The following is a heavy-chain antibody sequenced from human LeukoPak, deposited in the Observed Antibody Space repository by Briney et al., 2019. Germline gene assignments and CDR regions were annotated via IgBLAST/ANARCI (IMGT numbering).Heavy chain of an antibody. CDR2: IKDDGSEK. Sequence: GGSLRLSCVGSGFTFSSYWMTWVRQAPGKGLEWVANIKDDGSEKYSVDSVKGRFTISRDSSKNTLYLQMNSLRAEDTAVYYCAKSSGSHWGFDYWGQGTLVTVSS. V-gene: IGHV3-7*03. CDR3: AKSSGSHWGFDY. J-gene: IGHJ4*02. CDR1: GFTFSSYW. D-gene: IGHD1-26*01.